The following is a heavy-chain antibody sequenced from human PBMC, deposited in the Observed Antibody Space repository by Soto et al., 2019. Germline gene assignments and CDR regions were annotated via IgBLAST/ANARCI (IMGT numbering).Heavy chain of an antibody. J-gene: IGHJ5*02. CDR1: GYTFTSYA. V-gene: IGHV1-3*01. D-gene: IGHD6-19*01. Sequence: ASVKVSCKASGYTFTSYAMDWVRQAPGQSLEWMGWINAGNGIAKYSQKFQARVTITRDTSASTAYMELSSLRSEDTAVYYCARVDYISGWTPYHWGQGTLVTVSS. CDR2: INAGNGIA. CDR3: ARVDYISGWTPYH.